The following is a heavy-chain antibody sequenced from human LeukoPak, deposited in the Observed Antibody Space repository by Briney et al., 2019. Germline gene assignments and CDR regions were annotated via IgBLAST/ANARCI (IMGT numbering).Heavy chain of an antibody. CDR3: AMPLGYCSSTSCSTPFDY. CDR2: IIPILGIA. J-gene: IGHJ4*02. V-gene: IGHV1-69*04. D-gene: IGHD2-2*01. Sequence: ASVKVSCKASGGTFSSYAISWVRQAPGQGLEWMGRIIPILGIANYAQKFQGRVTITADKSTSTAYMELSSLRSEDTAVYYCAMPLGYCSSTSCSTPFDYWGQGALVTVSS. CDR1: GGTFSSYA.